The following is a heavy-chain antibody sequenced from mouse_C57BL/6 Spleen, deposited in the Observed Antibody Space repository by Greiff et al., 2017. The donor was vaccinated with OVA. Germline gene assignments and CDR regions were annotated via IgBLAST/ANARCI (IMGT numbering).Heavy chain of an antibody. V-gene: IGHV1-75*01. CDR3: ARYYGSSYGGPFDV. CDR1: GYTFTDYY. Sequence: VQLQQSGPELVKPGASVKISCKASGYTFTDYYINWVKQRPGQGLEWIGWIFPGSGSTYYNEKFKGKATLTVDKSSSTAYMLLSSLTSEDSAVYFCARYYGSSYGGPFDVWGTGTTVTVSS. D-gene: IGHD1-1*01. CDR2: IFPGSGST. J-gene: IGHJ1*03.